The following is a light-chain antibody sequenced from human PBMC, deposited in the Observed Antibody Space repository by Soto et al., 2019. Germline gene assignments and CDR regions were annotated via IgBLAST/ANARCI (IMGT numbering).Light chain of an antibody. Sequence: EIVLTQSPATLSSFPGDRVTLSCRASQTVSSSSLAWYQQKPGQAPRLLIFGASTRAAGFPDRFSGSGSGTDFTLTISRLEPEDFAVYYCQQYGSSPRTFGQGTRWIS. J-gene: IGKJ1*01. CDR2: GAS. V-gene: IGKV3-20*01. CDR1: QTVSSSS. CDR3: QQYGSSPRT.